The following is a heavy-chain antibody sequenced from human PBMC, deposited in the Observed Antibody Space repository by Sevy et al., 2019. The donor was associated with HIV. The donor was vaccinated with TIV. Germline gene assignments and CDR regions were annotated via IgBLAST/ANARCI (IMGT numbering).Heavy chain of an antibody. CDR3: ARDLTAPYYYYGMDV. V-gene: IGHV3-7*01. CDR2: IKQDGSEK. Sequence: GESLRLSCAASGFTFSSFFMIWVRQAPGKGLEWVANIKQDGSEKYYVDSVKGRFTISRDNARNSVYLQMNSLRAEDTGVYYCARDLTAPYYYYGMDVWGQGTMVTVSS. D-gene: IGHD1-20*01. J-gene: IGHJ6*02. CDR1: GFTFSSFF.